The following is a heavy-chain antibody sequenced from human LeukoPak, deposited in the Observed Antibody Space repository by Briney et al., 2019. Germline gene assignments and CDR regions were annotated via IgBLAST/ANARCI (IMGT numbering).Heavy chain of an antibody. J-gene: IGHJ4*02. V-gene: IGHV3-23*01. Sequence: PGGSLRLSCAASGFTFSSYAMSWVRQAPGKGLEWVSAISGSGGSTYYADSVKGRFTISRDNSKNTLYLQMNSLRAEDTAVYYCAKDPTLTIVVVTATFDYWGQGTLVTVSS. D-gene: IGHD2-21*02. CDR2: ISGSGGST. CDR1: GFTFSSYA. CDR3: AKDPTLTIVVVTATFDY.